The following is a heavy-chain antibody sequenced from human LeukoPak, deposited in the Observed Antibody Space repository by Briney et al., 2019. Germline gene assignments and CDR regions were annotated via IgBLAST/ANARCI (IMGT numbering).Heavy chain of an antibody. Sequence: GGSLRLSCAASGFTFTNYWMSWVRQAPGKGLELVANIKQDRSEKYYVDSVKGRFTISRDNAKNSLYLQMNSLRAEDTAVYYCAKASAMIVVVSKHFDYWGQGTLVTVSS. D-gene: IGHD3-22*01. V-gene: IGHV3-7*01. J-gene: IGHJ4*02. CDR2: IKQDRSEK. CDR3: AKASAMIVVVSKHFDY. CDR1: GFTFTNYW.